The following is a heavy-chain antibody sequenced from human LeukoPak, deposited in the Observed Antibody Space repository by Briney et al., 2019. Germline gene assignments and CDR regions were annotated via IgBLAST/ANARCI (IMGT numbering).Heavy chain of an antibody. CDR2: IYYSGST. V-gene: IGHV4-59*12. CDR3: ARGWAVGAIFDY. Sequence: SETLSLTCTVSGGSISSYYWSWIRQPPGKGLEWIGYIYYSGSTNYNPSPKSRVTMSVDTSNNQFSLKLSSVTAADTAVYYCARGWAVGAIFDYWGQGTLVTVSS. CDR1: GGSISSYY. J-gene: IGHJ4*02. D-gene: IGHD1-26*01.